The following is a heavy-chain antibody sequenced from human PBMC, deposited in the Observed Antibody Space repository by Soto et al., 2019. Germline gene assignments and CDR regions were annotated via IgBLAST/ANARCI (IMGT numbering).Heavy chain of an antibody. CDR2: IYHSGST. V-gene: IGHV4-30-2*01. J-gene: IGHJ4*02. CDR1: GGSISSGGYS. D-gene: IGHD6-19*01. Sequence: QLQLQESGSGLAKPSQTLSLTCAVSGGSISSGGYSWSWIRQPPGKGLEWIGYIYHSGSTYYNPSLKSRVTISVDRSKNQFSLKLSSVTAADTAVYYCARGNSSGWPAFDYWGQGTLVTVSS. CDR3: ARGNSSGWPAFDY.